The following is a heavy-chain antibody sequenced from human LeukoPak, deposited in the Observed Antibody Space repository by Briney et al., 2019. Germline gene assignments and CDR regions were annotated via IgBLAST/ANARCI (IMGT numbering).Heavy chain of an antibody. CDR3: ARPYCSSTSCYENWFDP. CDR1: GYTFTGYY. CDR2: INPNSGGT. D-gene: IGHD2-2*01. V-gene: IGHV1-2*02. J-gene: IGHJ5*02. Sequence: ASVKVSCKASGYTFTGYYMHWVRQAPXQXLEWMGWINPNSGGTNYAQKFQGRVTMTRDTSISTAYMELSRLRSDDTAVYYCARPYCSSTSCYENWFDPWGQGTLVTVSS.